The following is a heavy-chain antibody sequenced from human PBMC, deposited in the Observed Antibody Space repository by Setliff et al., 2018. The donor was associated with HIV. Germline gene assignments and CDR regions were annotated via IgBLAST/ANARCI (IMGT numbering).Heavy chain of an antibody. Sequence: PSETLSLTCTVSGGSISSGTYYWSWIRQPAGKGLEWIGQTYSSGSTKCNPSPKSRATISVNTSKNQVSLTLSSVTAADTALYYRATYAGNGGGKGYWGQGTLVTVSS. CDR2: TYSSGST. CDR1: GGSISSGTYY. CDR3: ATYAGNGGGKGY. J-gene: IGHJ4*02. D-gene: IGHD2-21*01. V-gene: IGHV4-61*09.